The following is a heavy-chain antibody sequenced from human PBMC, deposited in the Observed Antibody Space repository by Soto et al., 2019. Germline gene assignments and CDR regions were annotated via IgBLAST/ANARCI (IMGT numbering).Heavy chain of an antibody. D-gene: IGHD3-3*01. CDR1: GGSISSGGYY. CDR2: SYYSGST. Sequence: QVQLQESGPGLVKPSQTLSLTCTVSGGSISSGGYYWSWIRQHPGQGLEWIGYSYYSGSTYYNPSLKPRVTISVDTSKNQFSLKLSSVSAADTAVYDCAIDLFWSSSRGGGYFDYWGQGTLVTVSS. CDR3: AIDLFWSSSRGGGYFDY. J-gene: IGHJ4*02. V-gene: IGHV4-31*03.